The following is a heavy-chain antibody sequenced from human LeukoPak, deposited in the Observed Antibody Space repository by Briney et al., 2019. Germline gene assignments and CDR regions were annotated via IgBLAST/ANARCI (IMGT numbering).Heavy chain of an antibody. J-gene: IGHJ4*02. Sequence: SETLSLTCAVYGGSFSGYYWSWIRQPPGKGLEWIGEINHSGSTNYNPSLKSRVTMSVDTSKNQFSLKLSSVTAADTAVYYCARVQQWLADYYFDYWGQGTLVTVSS. CDR1: GGSFSGYY. CDR2: INHSGST. D-gene: IGHD6-19*01. V-gene: IGHV4-34*01. CDR3: ARVQQWLADYYFDY.